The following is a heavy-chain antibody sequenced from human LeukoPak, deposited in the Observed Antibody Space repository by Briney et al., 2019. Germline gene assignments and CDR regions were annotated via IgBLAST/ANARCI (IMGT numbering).Heavy chain of an antibody. D-gene: IGHD4-23*01. J-gene: IGHJ3*02. CDR1: GGSISSYY. CDR2: FYNSGRS. CDR3: ARGGNYDAFDI. V-gene: IGHV4-59*12. Sequence: SETLSLTCTVSGGSISSYYWSWIRQPAGKGLEWIGYFYNSGRSTYNPSLKSRVTISVDTSKNQFSLKLSSVTAADTAVYYCARGGNYDAFDIWGQGTMVTVSS.